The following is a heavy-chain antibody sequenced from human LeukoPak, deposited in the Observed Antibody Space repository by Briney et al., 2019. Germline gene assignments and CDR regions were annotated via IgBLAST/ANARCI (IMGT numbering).Heavy chain of an antibody. V-gene: IGHV4-30-4*01. Sequence: SETLSLTCTVSGGAISSGDYYWSWIRQPPGKGLEWIGYIYSSGSTYYNTSLKSRVTISVDTSKNQFSLILSSVTAADTAVYYCARGGFGSTTGSIWGQGTLVTVSS. CDR3: ARGGFGSTTGSI. D-gene: IGHD1-1*01. CDR1: GGAISSGDYY. J-gene: IGHJ4*02. CDR2: IYSSGST.